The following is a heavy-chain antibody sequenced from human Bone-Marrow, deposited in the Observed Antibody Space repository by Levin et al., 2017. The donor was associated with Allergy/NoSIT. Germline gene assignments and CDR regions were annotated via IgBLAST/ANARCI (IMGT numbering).Heavy chain of an antibody. D-gene: IGHD5-18*01. CDR3: ARDRTTAMVTFLYYDYGMDV. J-gene: IGHJ6*02. CDR1: GYTFTSYY. Sequence: ASVKVSCKASGYTFTSYYMHWVRQAPGQGLEWMGIINPSGGSTSYAQKFQGRVTMTRDTSTSTVYMELSSLRSEDTAVYYCARDRTTAMVTFLYYDYGMDVWGQGTTVTVSS. V-gene: IGHV1-46*01. CDR2: INPSGGST.